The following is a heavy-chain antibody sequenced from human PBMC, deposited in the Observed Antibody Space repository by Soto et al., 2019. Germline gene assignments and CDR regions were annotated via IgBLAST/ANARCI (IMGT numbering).Heavy chain of an antibody. CDR1: GGSISSYY. Sequence: PTETLSLTCTVSGGSISSYYWSWIRQPPGKGLEWIGYIYYSGSTNYNPSLKSRVTISVDTSKNQFSLKLSSVTAADTAVYYCARGGWAVTTLYYFDYWGQGTLVTVSS. D-gene: IGHD4-4*01. J-gene: IGHJ4*02. V-gene: IGHV4-59*01. CDR3: ARGGWAVTTLYYFDY. CDR2: IYYSGST.